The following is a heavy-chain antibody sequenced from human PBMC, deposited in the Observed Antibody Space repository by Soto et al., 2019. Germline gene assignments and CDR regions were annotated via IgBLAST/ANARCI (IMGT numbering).Heavy chain of an antibody. V-gene: IGHV1-69*06. Sequence: SVKVSCKXSGGTFSSYAISWVRQAPGQGLEWMGGIIPIFGTANYAQKFQGRVTITADKSTSTAYMELSSLRSEDTAVYYCASPIRFLEWLTAPFDYWGQGTLVTVSS. J-gene: IGHJ4*02. CDR1: GGTFSSYA. CDR3: ASPIRFLEWLTAPFDY. CDR2: IIPIFGTA. D-gene: IGHD3-3*01.